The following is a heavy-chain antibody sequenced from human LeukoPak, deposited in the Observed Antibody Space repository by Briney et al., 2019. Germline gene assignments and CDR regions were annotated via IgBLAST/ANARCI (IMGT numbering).Heavy chain of an antibody. CDR1: GYTFTSYA. V-gene: IGHV1-3*01. D-gene: IGHD6-13*01. J-gene: IGHJ4*02. Sequence: ASVKVSCKASGYTFTSYAMHWVRQAPGQRLEWMGWINAGNGNTKYSQKFQGRVTITRDTSASTAYMELSSLRSEDTAVYYCAGDIIAAAGRPPGYWGQGTLVTVSS. CDR3: AGDIIAAAGRPPGY. CDR2: INAGNGNT.